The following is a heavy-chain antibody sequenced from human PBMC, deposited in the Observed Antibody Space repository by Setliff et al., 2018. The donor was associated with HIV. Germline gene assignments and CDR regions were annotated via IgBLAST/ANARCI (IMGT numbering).Heavy chain of an antibody. CDR2: VYSSGNT. CDR1: DGSMTSGSYY. Sequence: SETLSLTCSVSDGSMTSGSYYWGWIRQPPGKGLGWIGSVYSSGNTNYTPSLKSRVTISVDTYKNQFSLKLNSVTAADTAVYYCARGLQAWGSAGPNWFDPWGQGTLVTVSS. CDR3: ARGLQAWGSAGPNWFDP. D-gene: IGHD7-27*01. J-gene: IGHJ5*02. V-gene: IGHV4-39*07.